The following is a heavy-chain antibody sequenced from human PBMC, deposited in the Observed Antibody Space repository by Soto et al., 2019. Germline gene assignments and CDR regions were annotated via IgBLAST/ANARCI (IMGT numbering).Heavy chain of an antibody. D-gene: IGHD4-17*01. J-gene: IGHJ5*02. Sequence: HPGGSLRLSCAASGFTFSDHYMDWVRQAPGKGLEWVGRTRNKANSYTTEYAASVKGRFTISRDDSKNSLYLQMNSLKTEDTAVYYCAREHRLRSWLDPWGQGTLVTVSS. CDR1: GFTFSDHY. CDR3: AREHRLRSWLDP. CDR2: TRNKANSYTT. V-gene: IGHV3-72*01.